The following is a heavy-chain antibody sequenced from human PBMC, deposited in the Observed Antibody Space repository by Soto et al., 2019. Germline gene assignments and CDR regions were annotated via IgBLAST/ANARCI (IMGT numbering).Heavy chain of an antibody. Sequence: SETLSLTCTVSGGSISSSSYYWGWIRQPPGKGLEWIGSIYYSGSTYYNPSLKSRVTISVDTSKNQFSLKLSSVTAADTAVYYCARIRTVVVTAPFYSKYFDYWGQGTLVTVSS. D-gene: IGHD2-21*02. CDR3: ARIRTVVVTAPFYSKYFDY. CDR1: GGSISSSSYY. V-gene: IGHV4-39*01. J-gene: IGHJ4*02. CDR2: IYYSGST.